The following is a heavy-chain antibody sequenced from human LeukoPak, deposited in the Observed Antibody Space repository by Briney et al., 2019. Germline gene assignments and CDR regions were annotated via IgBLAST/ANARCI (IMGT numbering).Heavy chain of an antibody. CDR1: GYTFTSYG. CDR2: ISAYNGDT. CDR3: ARDGVMITFGGVIVIDY. Sequence: ASVKVSCKAFGYTFTSYGISWVRQAPGQGLEWMGWISAYNGDTNYSQKLQGRVTMTTDTSTSTAYMELRSLRSDDTAVYYCARDGVMITFGGVIVIDYWGQGTLVTVSS. D-gene: IGHD3-16*02. V-gene: IGHV1-18*01. J-gene: IGHJ4*02.